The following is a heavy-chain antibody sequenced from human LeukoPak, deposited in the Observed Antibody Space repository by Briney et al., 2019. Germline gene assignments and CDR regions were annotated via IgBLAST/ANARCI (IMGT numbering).Heavy chain of an antibody. Sequence: PGGSLRLSCAAPGFTFSSYEMNWVRQAPGKGLEWVSYISSSGSTIYYADSVKGRFTISRDNAKNSLYLQMNSLRAEDTAVYYCARVGYQLLWGYYYYYMDVWGKGTTVTISS. CDR1: GFTFSSYE. CDR2: ISSSGSTI. J-gene: IGHJ6*03. V-gene: IGHV3-48*03. D-gene: IGHD2-2*01. CDR3: ARVGYQLLWGYYYYYMDV.